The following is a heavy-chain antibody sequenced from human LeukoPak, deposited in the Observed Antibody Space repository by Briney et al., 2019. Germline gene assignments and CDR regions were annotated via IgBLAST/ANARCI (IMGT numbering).Heavy chain of an antibody. D-gene: IGHD5-18*01. CDR1: GFTFSSYS. CDR2: ISSSSSTI. CDR3: ARIHRVYSYGPFDY. V-gene: IGHV3-48*04. J-gene: IGHJ4*02. Sequence: GGSLRLSCAASGFTFSSYSMNWVRQAPGKGLEWVSYISSSSSTIYYADSVKGRFTISRDNAKNSLYLQMNSLRAEDTAVYYCARIHRVYSYGPFDYWGQGTLVTVSS.